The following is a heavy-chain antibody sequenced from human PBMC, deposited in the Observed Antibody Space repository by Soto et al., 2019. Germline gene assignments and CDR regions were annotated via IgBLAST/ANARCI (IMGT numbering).Heavy chain of an antibody. J-gene: IGHJ4*02. D-gene: IGHD2-15*01. CDR2: IYYSGST. Sequence: SETLSLTCTVSGGSISSGDYYWSWIRQPPGKGLEWIGYIYYSGSTYYNPSLKSRVTISVDTSKNQFSLKLSSVTAADTAVYYCARAVCSGGSCYWAFDYWGQGTLVTVS. CDR1: GGSISSGDYY. V-gene: IGHV4-30-4*01. CDR3: ARAVCSGGSCYWAFDY.